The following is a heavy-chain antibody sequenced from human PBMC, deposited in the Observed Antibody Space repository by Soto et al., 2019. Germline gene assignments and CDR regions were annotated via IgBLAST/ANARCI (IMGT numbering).Heavy chain of an antibody. V-gene: IGHV3-21*01. Sequence: EVQLVESGGGLVKPGGSLGLSCAASGFPFTSYSMNWVRQAPGKGLEWVSSISSSTNYIYYADSVKGRFTISRDNAKNSLYLQMNSLRAEDTAVYYCARDLDTLVRRGGSAFDYWGQGTLVTVSS. D-gene: IGHD3-10*01. CDR3: ARDLDTLVRRGGSAFDY. CDR1: GFPFTSYS. J-gene: IGHJ4*02. CDR2: ISSSTNYI.